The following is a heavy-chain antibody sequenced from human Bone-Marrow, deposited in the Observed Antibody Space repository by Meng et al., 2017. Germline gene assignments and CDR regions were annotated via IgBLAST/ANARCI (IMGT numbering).Heavy chain of an antibody. D-gene: IGHD2-8*01. Sequence: GESLKISCAASGFTFSSYAMHWVRQAPGKGLEWVANIKQDGSEKYYVDSVKGRFTISRDNAKNSLYLQMNSLRAEDTAVYYCARDVVLMVYAAYFDYWGQGTLVTVSS. J-gene: IGHJ4*02. CDR2: IKQDGSEK. CDR1: GFTFSSYA. CDR3: ARDVVLMVYAAYFDY. V-gene: IGHV3-7*01.